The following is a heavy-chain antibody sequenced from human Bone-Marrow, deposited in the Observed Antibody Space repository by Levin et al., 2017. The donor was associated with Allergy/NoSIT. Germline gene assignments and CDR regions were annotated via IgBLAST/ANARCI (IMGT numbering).Heavy chain of an antibody. V-gene: IGHV3-30*18. CDR2: ISYDGSNK. J-gene: IGHJ6*02. CDR3: AKPFADYYYYGMDV. Sequence: SCAASGFTFSSHGMHWVRQAPGKGLEWVAVISYDGSNKYLADSVKGRFTISRDNSKNTLYLQMNSLRAEDTAVYYCAKPFADYYYYGMDVWGQGTTVTVSS. CDR1: GFTFSSHG.